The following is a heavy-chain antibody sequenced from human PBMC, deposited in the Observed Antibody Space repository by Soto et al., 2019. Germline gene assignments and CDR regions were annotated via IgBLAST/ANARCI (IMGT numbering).Heavy chain of an antibody. CDR2: ISAYNGNT. CDR3: ARDSGGYSNSLFDY. J-gene: IGHJ4*02. V-gene: IGHV1-18*01. D-gene: IGHD4-4*01. Sequence: QVQLVQSGAEVKKPGASVKVSCKASGYTFTSYGISWVRQAPGQGLEWMGWISAYNGNTNYAQKLQGRVTMTTDTXXSTAYMELRSLRSDNTAVYYCARDSGGYSNSLFDYWGQGTLVTVSS. CDR1: GYTFTSYG.